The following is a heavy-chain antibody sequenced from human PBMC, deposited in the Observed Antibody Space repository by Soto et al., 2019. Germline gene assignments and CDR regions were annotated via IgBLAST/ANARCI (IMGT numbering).Heavy chain of an antibody. CDR3: ARHITIFGVVHDLYGMDV. D-gene: IGHD3-3*01. V-gene: IGHV3-53*01. CDR2: IYSGGVT. J-gene: IGHJ6*02. CDR1: GFDVSSHY. Sequence: GSLRLSCAASGFDVSSHYMSWVRQAPGKGLDWVSIIYSGGVTYHAESVKGRFTVSGDISKNTLSLQMNSLRDEDTAVYYCARHITIFGVVHDLYGMDVWGQGTTVTVSS.